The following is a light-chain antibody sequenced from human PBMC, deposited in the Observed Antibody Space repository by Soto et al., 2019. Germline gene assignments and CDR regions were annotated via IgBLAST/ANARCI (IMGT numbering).Light chain of an antibody. CDR3: QQLNSYPIT. Sequence: DIQLTQSPSFLSASVGDRVTITCRASQGLSSDLAWYQKKPGKAPKLLIYAASTLQSGDPSRFSGSGSETEFTLTISSLQPEDFATYYCQQLNSYPITFGQGTRLEIK. CDR1: QGLSSD. CDR2: AAS. V-gene: IGKV1-9*01. J-gene: IGKJ5*01.